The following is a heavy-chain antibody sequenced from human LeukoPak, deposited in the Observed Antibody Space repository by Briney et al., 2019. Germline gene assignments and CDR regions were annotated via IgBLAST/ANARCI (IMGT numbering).Heavy chain of an antibody. Sequence: GGSLRLSCAASGFLFSSFEINWVRQAPGKGLEWVSYISSSGITIYYADSVKGRFTISRDNAKNSLYLQMNSLRAEDTAVYYCAREMGGYPFDYWGQGTLVTVSS. D-gene: IGHD5-12*01. J-gene: IGHJ4*02. CDR1: GFLFSSFE. CDR2: ISSSGITI. V-gene: IGHV3-48*03. CDR3: AREMGGYPFDY.